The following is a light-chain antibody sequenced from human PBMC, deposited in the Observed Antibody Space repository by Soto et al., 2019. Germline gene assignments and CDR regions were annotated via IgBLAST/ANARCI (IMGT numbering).Light chain of an antibody. CDR1: QSIPSY. CDR2: AAS. Sequence: DIQMTQSPSSLSASVGDRVTITCRARQSIPSYLNWDQHKPGKAPKLLIYAASSLQSGVPSRFSGSGSGTDFTLSISSLQPEDFADYYSQQSYSTPTSIHIGHGTRLESK. V-gene: IGKV1-39*01. CDR3: QQSYSTPTSIH. J-gene: IGKJ5*01.